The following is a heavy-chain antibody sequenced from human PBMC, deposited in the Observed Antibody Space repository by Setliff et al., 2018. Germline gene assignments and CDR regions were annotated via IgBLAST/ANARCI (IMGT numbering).Heavy chain of an antibody. D-gene: IGHD3-9*01. Sequence: PSETLSLTCTVSGGSISSSSYYWGWIRQPPGKGLEWIGSIYYSGSTYYNPSLKSRVTISVGTSKNQFSLKLSSVTAADTAVYYCARTLYDYDILTGPGYYFDYWGQGTLVTVSS. CDR2: IYYSGST. V-gene: IGHV4-39*07. J-gene: IGHJ4*02. CDR1: GGSISSSSYY. CDR3: ARTLYDYDILTGPGYYFDY.